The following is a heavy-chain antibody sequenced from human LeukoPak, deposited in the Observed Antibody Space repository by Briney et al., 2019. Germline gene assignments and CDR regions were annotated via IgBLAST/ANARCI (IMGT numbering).Heavy chain of an antibody. Sequence: SETLSLTCTVSGGSISSYYWSWIRQPPGKGLEWIGYIYYGGSTNYNPSLKSRVTISVDTSNNQFSLKLNSVTAADTAVYYCARHPSSSWIWFDPWGQGTLVTVSS. V-gene: IGHV4-59*08. CDR3: ARHPSSSWIWFDP. J-gene: IGHJ5*02. D-gene: IGHD2-15*01. CDR2: IYYGGST. CDR1: GGSISSYY.